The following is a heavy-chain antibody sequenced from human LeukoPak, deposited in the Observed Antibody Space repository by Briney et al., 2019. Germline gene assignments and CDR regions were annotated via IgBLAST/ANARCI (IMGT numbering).Heavy chain of an antibody. J-gene: IGHJ4*02. CDR3: ARRLDSSGWFLSKAFDC. V-gene: IGHV4-34*01. Sequence: SETLSLTCAVYGGSFSGYNWSWIRQPPGKGLEWFGEINHSGSINYNPSLKSRVTISVDTSKNQFSLKLSSVTAADTAVYYCARRLDSSGWFLSKAFDCWGQGTLVTVSS. CDR1: GGSFSGYN. D-gene: IGHD6-19*01. CDR2: INHSGSI.